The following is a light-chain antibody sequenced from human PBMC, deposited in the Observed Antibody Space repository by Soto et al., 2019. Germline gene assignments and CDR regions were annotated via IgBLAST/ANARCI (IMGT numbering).Light chain of an antibody. CDR2: GFS. Sequence: QSVLTQPASVSGSPGQSITISCTGTSSDVGGYNYVSWYQHHPGKAPELMIYGFSNRPSGFSNRFSGSKSCNTASLTISGLQAEAEADYYCSSYTGSSTLLFGGGTKLTVL. V-gene: IGLV2-14*03. CDR3: SSYTGSSTLL. CDR1: SSDVGGYNY. J-gene: IGLJ2*01.